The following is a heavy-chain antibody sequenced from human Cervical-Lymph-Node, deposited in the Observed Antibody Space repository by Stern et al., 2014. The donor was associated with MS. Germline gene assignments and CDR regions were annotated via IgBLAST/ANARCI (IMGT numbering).Heavy chain of an antibody. CDR2: IWHDGSIK. J-gene: IGHJ6*02. D-gene: IGHD3-16*01. V-gene: IGHV3-33*01. Sequence: QVQLVESGGGVVQPGRSLRLSCAASGFTFSSYGMHWVRQAPGKGLEWVTVIWHDGSIKQYADSVIGRFTISKDNDRSTLHLQMNSLRAEDTAVYYCARGGLWGAYAPMDVWGQGTTVTVSS. CDR1: GFTFSSYG. CDR3: ARGGLWGAYAPMDV.